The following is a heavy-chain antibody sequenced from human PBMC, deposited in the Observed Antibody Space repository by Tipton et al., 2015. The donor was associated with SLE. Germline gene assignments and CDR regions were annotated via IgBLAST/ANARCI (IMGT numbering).Heavy chain of an antibody. V-gene: IGHV3-30*02. CDR2: IRYDASNK. J-gene: IGHJ4*02. CDR1: GFIFRDYG. CDR3: ATSASRDFDSGTYYEVH. D-gene: IGHD3-10*01. Sequence: GSLRLSCVASGFIFRDYGMHWVRQVPGKGLEWVTYIRYDASNKYDADSVKGRFTVSRDNSKNTLYLQMNSLRADDTGVYYCATSASRDFDSGTYYEVHWGRGTLVIVSS.